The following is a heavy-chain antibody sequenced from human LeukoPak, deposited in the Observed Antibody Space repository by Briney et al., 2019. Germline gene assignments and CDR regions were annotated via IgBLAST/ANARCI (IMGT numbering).Heavy chain of an antibody. D-gene: IGHD6-13*01. Sequence: PSGTLSLTCAVSGASISSTNWWSWARQPPGKGLEWIGEIYHSGSTNYNPSLKSRVTMSIDKSKNQFSLRLSSVTAADTAVYYCARGEGYTSTWYQPHFDYWGQGTLVTVSS. V-gene: IGHV4-4*02. CDR2: IYHSGST. CDR3: ARGEGYTSTWYQPHFDY. CDR1: GASISSTNW. J-gene: IGHJ4*02.